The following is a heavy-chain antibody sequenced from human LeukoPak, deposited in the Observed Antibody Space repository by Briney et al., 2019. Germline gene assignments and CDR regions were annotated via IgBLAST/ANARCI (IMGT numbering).Heavy chain of an antibody. D-gene: IGHD5-12*01. CDR2: IYSGGST. V-gene: IGHV3-53*01. CDR1: GFTVSSNY. J-gene: IGHJ3*02. Sequence: GGSLRLSCAASGFTVSSNYMSWVRQAPGKGLEWVSVIYSGGSTYYADSVKGRFTISRDNSKNTLYLQINSLRAEDTAVYYCARGLVATMLDAFDIWGQGTMVTVSS. CDR3: ARGLVATMLDAFDI.